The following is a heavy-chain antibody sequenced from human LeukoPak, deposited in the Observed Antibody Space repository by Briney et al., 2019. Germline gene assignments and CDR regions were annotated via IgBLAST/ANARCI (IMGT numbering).Heavy chain of an antibody. CDR2: IYYSGST. D-gene: IGHD1-26*01. J-gene: IGHJ3*02. Sequence: KPSETLSLTCTVSGGSISSSSYYWGWIRQPPGEGLEWIGYIYYSGSTNYNPSLKSRVTISVDTSKNQFSLKLSSVTAADTAVYYCASVGATLTFDIWGQGTMVTVSS. CDR3: ASVGATLTFDI. V-gene: IGHV4-61*05. CDR1: GGSISSSSYY.